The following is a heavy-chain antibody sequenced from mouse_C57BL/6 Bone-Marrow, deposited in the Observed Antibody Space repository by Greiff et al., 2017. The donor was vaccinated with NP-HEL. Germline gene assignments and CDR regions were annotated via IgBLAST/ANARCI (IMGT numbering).Heavy chain of an antibody. J-gene: IGHJ2*01. Sequence: QVQLQQSGAELARPGASVKLSCKASGYTFTSYGISWVKQRTGQGLEWIGEIYPRSGNTYYNEKFKGKATLTAYNSSSTAYMELRSLTSEDSAVYFCSRPGGLLWSDYWGQGTTLTVSS. CDR2: IYPRSGNT. CDR3: SRPGGLLWSDY. CDR1: GYTFTSYG. V-gene: IGHV1-81*01. D-gene: IGHD2-1*01.